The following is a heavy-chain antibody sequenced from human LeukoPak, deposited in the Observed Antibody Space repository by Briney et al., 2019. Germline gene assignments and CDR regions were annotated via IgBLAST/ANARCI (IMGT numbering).Heavy chain of an antibody. D-gene: IGHD6-19*01. CDR2: IKTKIDGGTT. CDR1: GFTFSNAW. V-gene: IGHV3-15*01. CDR3: TIQPWQVDY. J-gene: IGHJ4*02. Sequence: GGSLRLSCGASGFTFSNAWMSWVRHAPGKGLEWVGRIKTKIDGGTTDYAAPVKGRFTISRDDSKNTLYLQMNSLKTEDTAVYYCTIQPWQVDYWGQGTLVTVSS.